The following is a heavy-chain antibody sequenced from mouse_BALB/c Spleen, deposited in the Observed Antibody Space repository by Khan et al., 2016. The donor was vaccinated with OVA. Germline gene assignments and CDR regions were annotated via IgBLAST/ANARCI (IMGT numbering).Heavy chain of an antibody. J-gene: IGHJ2*01. Sequence: EVKLLESGPGLVKPSQSLSLTCTVTGYSIPSGYGWHWIRQFPGNKLEWMGYISYSGSTNYNPSLNSRISITRDTSKNQFFLQLNSVTTEDTATXYCARTARIKYWGQGTTLTVSS. CDR2: ISYSGST. CDR3: ARTARIKY. V-gene: IGHV3-1*02. CDR1: GYSIPSGYG. D-gene: IGHD1-2*01.